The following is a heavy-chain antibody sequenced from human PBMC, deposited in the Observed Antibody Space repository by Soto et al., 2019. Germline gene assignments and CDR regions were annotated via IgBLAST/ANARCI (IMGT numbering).Heavy chain of an antibody. J-gene: IGHJ4*02. Sequence: GGSLRLSCAASGFTFSSYAMSWVRQAPGKGLEWVSAISGSGGSTYYADSVKGRFTISRDNSKNTLYLQMNSLRAEDTAVYYCAKESRSLVVVVAATRLSWGPDYWGQGTLVTVSS. CDR3: AKESRSLVVVVAATRLSWGPDY. CDR1: GFTFSSYA. CDR2: ISGSGGST. V-gene: IGHV3-23*01. D-gene: IGHD2-15*01.